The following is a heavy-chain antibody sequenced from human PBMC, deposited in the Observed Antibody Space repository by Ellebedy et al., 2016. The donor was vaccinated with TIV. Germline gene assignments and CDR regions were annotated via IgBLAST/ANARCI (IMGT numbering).Heavy chain of an antibody. CDR1: SYTFTSYG. CDR3: ASACSSTSCYASPEY. CDR2: ISAYNGNT. D-gene: IGHD2-2*01. Sequence: ASVKVSXKASSYTFTSYGISWVRQAPGQGLEWMGWISAYNGNTNYAQKLQGRVTMTTDTSPSTAYMELSSLRSEDTAVYYCASACSSTSCYASPEYWGQGTLVTVSS. J-gene: IGHJ4*02. V-gene: IGHV1-18*01.